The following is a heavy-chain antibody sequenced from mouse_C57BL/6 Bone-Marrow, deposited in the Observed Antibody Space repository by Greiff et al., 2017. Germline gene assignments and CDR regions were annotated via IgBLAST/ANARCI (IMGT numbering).Heavy chain of an antibody. Sequence: VQLQQSGAALVRPGASVTLSCKASGYPFTDYEMRWVKQTPVHGLDWIGAIDPEPGGTTYNQKFKGKATLTADKPSSTADMELRSLTSEDSAVDYWNEHSEWYFDVWGTGTTVTVSS. J-gene: IGHJ1*03. V-gene: IGHV1-15*01. D-gene: IGHD3-1*01. CDR1: GYPFTDYE. CDR3: NEHSEWYFDV. CDR2: IDPEPGGT.